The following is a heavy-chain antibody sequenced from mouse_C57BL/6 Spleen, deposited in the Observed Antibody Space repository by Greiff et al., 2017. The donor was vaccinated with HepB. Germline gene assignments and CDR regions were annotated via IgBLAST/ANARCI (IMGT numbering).Heavy chain of an antibody. J-gene: IGHJ1*03. D-gene: IGHD1-1*01. CDR1: GYSITSGYY. CDR2: ISYDGSN. V-gene: IGHV3-6*01. Sequence: EVKLLESGPGLVKPSQSLSLTCSVTGYSITSGYYWNWIRQFPGNKLEWMGYISYDGSNNYNPSLKNRISITRDTSKNQFFLKLNSVTTEDTATYYCAKGFITTVVEYFDVWGTGTTVTVSS. CDR3: AKGFITTVVEYFDV.